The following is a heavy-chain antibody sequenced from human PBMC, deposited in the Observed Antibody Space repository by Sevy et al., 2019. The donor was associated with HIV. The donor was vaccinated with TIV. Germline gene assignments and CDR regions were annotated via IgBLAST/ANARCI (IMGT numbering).Heavy chain of an antibody. CDR3: ARVTVRGFDY. J-gene: IGHJ4*02. Sequence: GGSLRLSCTASGFTVSSNHMSWVRQAPGKGLEWVSVLYSGGSTYYADSVKGRFTISRDNSKNTLYLQMNSLRAEDTAVYYCARVTVRGFDYWGQGTLVTVSS. D-gene: IGHD3-10*01. V-gene: IGHV3-53*01. CDR2: LYSGGST. CDR1: GFTVSSNH.